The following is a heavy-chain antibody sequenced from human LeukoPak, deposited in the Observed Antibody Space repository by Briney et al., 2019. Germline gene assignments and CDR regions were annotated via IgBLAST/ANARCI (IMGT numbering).Heavy chain of an antibody. V-gene: IGHV4-31*03. CDR1: GGSISRGGYY. J-gene: IGHJ5*02. Sequence: SDTLSLTCTVSGGSISRGGYYWRWIRQHPGKGLEWIGYIYYSGSTYYNPSLKSRVTISVDTSKNQFSLKLSSVTAADTAVYYWARGVVVIAKYNWFDPWGQGTLVTVSS. CDR3: ARGVVVIAKYNWFDP. D-gene: IGHD2-21*01. CDR2: IYYSGST.